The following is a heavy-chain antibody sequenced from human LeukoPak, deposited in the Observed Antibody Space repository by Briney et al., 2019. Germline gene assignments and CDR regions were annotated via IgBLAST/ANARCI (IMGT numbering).Heavy chain of an antibody. CDR2: INHSGST. V-gene: IGHV4-34*01. D-gene: IGHD1-26*01. Sequence: SETLSLTCAVYGGSFSGYYWSWIRQPPGKGLEWIGEINHSGSTNYNPSLKSRVTISVDTSKNQFSLKLSSVTAADTAVYYCASRLGDSGSYHPPDYRAQGPL. CDR1: GGSFSGYY. J-gene: IGHJ4*02. CDR3: ASRLGDSGSYHPPDY.